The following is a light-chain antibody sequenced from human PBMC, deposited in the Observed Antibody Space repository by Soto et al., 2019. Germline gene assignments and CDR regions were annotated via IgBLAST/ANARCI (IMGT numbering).Light chain of an antibody. Sequence: DIQVTQSPSSLSASVGDRVIITCRASQGISNYLAWYQQNPGKVPKLLIYAASTLQSGVPSRFSGSGSGTDFNLTISSLQPEDVGTYYCQKYNSAPLPFGPGTKVQIK. V-gene: IGKV1-27*01. J-gene: IGKJ3*01. CDR2: AAS. CDR3: QKYNSAPLP. CDR1: QGISNY.